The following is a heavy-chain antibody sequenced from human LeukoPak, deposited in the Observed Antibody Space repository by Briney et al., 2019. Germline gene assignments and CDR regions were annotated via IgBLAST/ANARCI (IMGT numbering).Heavy chain of an antibody. Sequence: SETLSLTCAVYGGSLSGYYWSWIRQPPGKGLEWIGEINHSGSTNYNPSLKSRVTISVDTSKNQFSLKLSSVTAADTAVYYCARVGYYDTDHNFDYWGQGTLVTVSS. CDR2: INHSGST. J-gene: IGHJ4*02. CDR1: GGSLSGYY. CDR3: ARVGYYDTDHNFDY. D-gene: IGHD3-9*01. V-gene: IGHV4-34*01.